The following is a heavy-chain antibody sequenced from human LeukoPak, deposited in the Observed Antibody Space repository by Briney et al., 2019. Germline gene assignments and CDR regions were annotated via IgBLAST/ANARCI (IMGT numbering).Heavy chain of an antibody. Sequence: PGRSLRLSCAASGFTFSSYAMHWVRQAPGKGLEWVAFIRYDGSNKYYADSVKGRFTISRDNSKNTLYLQMNSLRAEDTAVYYCARGYSSSWYWGQGTLVTVSS. D-gene: IGHD6-13*01. V-gene: IGHV3-30*02. CDR1: GFTFSSYA. CDR2: IRYDGSNK. J-gene: IGHJ4*02. CDR3: ARGYSSSWY.